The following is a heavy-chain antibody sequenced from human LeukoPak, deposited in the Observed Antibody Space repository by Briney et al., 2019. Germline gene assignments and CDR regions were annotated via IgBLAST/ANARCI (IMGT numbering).Heavy chain of an antibody. D-gene: IGHD2-15*01. J-gene: IGHJ6*03. CDR2: ISGSGGST. V-gene: IGHV3-23*01. CDR1: GFTFSSYA. CDR3: AKVHRPGGDYYYYYYMDV. Sequence: PGGSLRLSWAASGFTFSSYAMSWVRQAPGKGLEWVSAISGSGGSTYYADSVKGRFAISRDNSKNTLYLQMNSLRAEDTAVYYCAKVHRPGGDYYYYYYMDVWGKGTTVTVSS.